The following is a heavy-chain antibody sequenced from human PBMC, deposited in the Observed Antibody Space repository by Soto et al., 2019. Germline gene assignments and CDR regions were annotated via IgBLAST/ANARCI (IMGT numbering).Heavy chain of an antibody. CDR1: GGSFSGYY. CDR2: INHSGST. Sequence: PSETLSLTCAVYGGSFSGYYWSWIRQPPGKGLEWIGEINHSGSTNYNPSLKSRVTISVDTSKNQFSLKLSSVTAADTAIYYCATRITVFGLLIPPFDPWGQGTPVTVSS. J-gene: IGHJ5*02. CDR3: ATRITVFGLLIPPFDP. D-gene: IGHD3-3*01. V-gene: IGHV4-34*01.